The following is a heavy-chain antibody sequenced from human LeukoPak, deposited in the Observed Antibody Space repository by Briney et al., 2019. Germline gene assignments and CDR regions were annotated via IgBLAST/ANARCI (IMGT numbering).Heavy chain of an antibody. CDR1: GYTLTELS. CDR2: FDPEDGET. CDR3: VVGASKGFYSFDI. D-gene: IGHD1-26*01. V-gene: IGHV1-24*01. Sequence: GASVKVSCKVSGYTLTELSMHWVRQAPGKGLEWMGGFDPEDGETIYAQKFQGRVTMTEDTSTDTAYMELSSLRSEDTAVYYCVVGASKGFYSFDIWGQGTMVTVSS. J-gene: IGHJ3*02.